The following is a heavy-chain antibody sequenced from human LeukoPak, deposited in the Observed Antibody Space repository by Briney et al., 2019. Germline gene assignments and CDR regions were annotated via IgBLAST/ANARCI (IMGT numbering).Heavy chain of an antibody. D-gene: IGHD6-19*01. J-gene: IGHJ6*04. CDR3: AGVGYSSSFPGLGDYYYYYGMDV. Sequence: SVTVSCKASGGTFSSYAASWGRQAPGKGPERMGRIIPLLGTANYAQKFQGRETITADESTSTAYMELSSLRSEDTAVYYCAGVGYSSSFPGLGDYYYYYGMDVWGKGTTVTVSS. V-gene: IGHV1-69*11. CDR2: IIPLLGTA. CDR1: GGTFSSYA.